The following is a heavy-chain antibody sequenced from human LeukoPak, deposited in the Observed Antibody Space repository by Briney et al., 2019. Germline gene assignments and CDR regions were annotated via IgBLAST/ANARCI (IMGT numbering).Heavy chain of an antibody. V-gene: IGHV1-24*01. CDR3: AIWFRASVLGGFDY. CDR1: GYTLTELS. Sequence: ASVKVSCKVSGYTLTELSMHWVRQAPGKGLEWMGGFDPEDGETIYAQKFQGRVTMTEDTSTDTAYMELSSLISEDTAVYYCAIWFRASVLGGFDYWGQGTLVTVSS. J-gene: IGHJ4*02. CDR2: FDPEDGET. D-gene: IGHD3-10*01.